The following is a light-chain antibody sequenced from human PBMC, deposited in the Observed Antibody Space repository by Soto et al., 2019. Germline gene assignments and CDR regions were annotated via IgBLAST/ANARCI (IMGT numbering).Light chain of an antibody. V-gene: IGKV3-15*01. J-gene: IGKJ1*01. Sequence: ETVMTQSPATLSVSPGETATLSCRASLSASTNLAWYQHKPGQAPRLLIYGASIRASGIPARFRGSGAGTQFTLTISSLQSEDVAVYYCQQYLTWPPWTFGHGTKVEIK. CDR2: GAS. CDR3: QQYLTWPPWT. CDR1: LSASTN.